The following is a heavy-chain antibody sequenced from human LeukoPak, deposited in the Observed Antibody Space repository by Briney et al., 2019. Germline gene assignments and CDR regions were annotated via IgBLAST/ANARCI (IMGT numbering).Heavy chain of an antibody. D-gene: IGHD3-10*01. J-gene: IGHJ3*02. CDR3: ARQLLGSVRGPRKEAFDI. Sequence: PSETLSLTCTVSGGSIRTYYWSWIRQPAGKGLEWIGRIYTTGSTNYNPSLKSRVTISVDTSKNQFSLKLSSVTAADTAVYYCARQLLGSVRGPRKEAFDIWGQGTMVTVSS. V-gene: IGHV4-4*07. CDR1: GGSIRTYY. CDR2: IYTTGST.